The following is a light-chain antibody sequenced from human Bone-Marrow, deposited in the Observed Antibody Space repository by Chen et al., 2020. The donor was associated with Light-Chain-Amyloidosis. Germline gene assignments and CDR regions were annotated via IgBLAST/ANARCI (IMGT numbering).Light chain of an antibody. V-gene: IGLV2-14*01. CDR2: EVT. CDR3: SSYTITNTLV. Sequence: QSALTQPASVSGSPGQSITTSSTGTSSVVGGDNHVSWYQQHPDKAPKLMIYEVTTRPSWVPDRFSGSKSDNTASLTISGLQTEDEADYLCSSYTITNTLVFGSGTRVTVL. CDR1: SSVVGGDNH. J-gene: IGLJ1*01.